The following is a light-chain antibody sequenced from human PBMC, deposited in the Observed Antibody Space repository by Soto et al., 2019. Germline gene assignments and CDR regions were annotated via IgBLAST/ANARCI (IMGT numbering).Light chain of an antibody. CDR3: HQYGTAPLT. CDR2: GAS. Sequence: VFTQCPDARSVCQGGRARFSCRDSQSVAANYLAWYQQKRGQAPRLLIYGASSRATGIPDRFSGSGSGTDFTLTISRLEPDDFPVYYCHQYGTAPLTFGAGTKVDIK. V-gene: IGKV3-20*01. CDR1: QSVAANY. J-gene: IGKJ3*01.